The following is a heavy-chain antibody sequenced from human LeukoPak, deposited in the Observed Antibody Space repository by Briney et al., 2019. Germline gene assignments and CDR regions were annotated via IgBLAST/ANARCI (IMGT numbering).Heavy chain of an antibody. CDR2: IKSKTDGGTT. J-gene: IGHJ6*03. CDR3: TTGPVTAPLGWYYYYYMDV. V-gene: IGHV3-15*01. CDR1: GFTFSNAW. D-gene: IGHD2-21*02. Sequence: GGSLRLSCAASGFTFSNAWMSWVRQAPGKGLEWVGRIKSKTDGGTTDYAAPVKGRFTISRDDSKNTLYLQMNSLKTEDTAVYYCTTGPVTAPLGWYYYYYMDVWGKGTTVTVSS.